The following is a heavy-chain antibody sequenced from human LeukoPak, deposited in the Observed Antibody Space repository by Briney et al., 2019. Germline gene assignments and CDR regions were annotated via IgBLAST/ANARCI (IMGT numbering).Heavy chain of an antibody. D-gene: IGHD2-2*01. CDR1: GFTLSSYW. Sequence: PGGSLRLSCAVSGFTLSSYWMHWVRQAPGKGLVWVSRIDSDGSTTDYADSVKGRFTISRDNANNTLYLQMNSLRAEDAGVYYCARGLTLLGYCSSTSCLMNYWGQGTLVTASS. CDR3: ARGLTLLGYCSSTSCLMNY. V-gene: IGHV3-74*01. CDR2: IDSDGSTT. J-gene: IGHJ4*02.